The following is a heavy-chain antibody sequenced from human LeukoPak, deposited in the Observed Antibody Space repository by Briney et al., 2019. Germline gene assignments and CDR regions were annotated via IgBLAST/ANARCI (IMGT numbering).Heavy chain of an antibody. V-gene: IGHV3-23*01. J-gene: IGHJ2*01. Sequence: GGSVRLSCAASGFSFFSYAMSWVRQAPGKGLEWVSTLSGSDDITHYADSVKGRFTISRDNSKNTLFLQMSSLRVEDTAVYYCAKGNYDASGYYFDLWGRGTLVTVSS. CDR1: GFSFFSYA. D-gene: IGHD4-11*01. CDR2: LSGSDDIT. CDR3: AKGNYDASGYYFDL.